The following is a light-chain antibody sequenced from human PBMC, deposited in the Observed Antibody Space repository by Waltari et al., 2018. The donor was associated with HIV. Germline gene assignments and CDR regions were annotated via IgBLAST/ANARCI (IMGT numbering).Light chain of an antibody. CDR3: NSYTSTTTRWL. J-gene: IGLJ3*02. CDR1: SRDVGGYNY. V-gene: IGLV2-14*03. Sequence: QSALTQPASVSGSPGQSIIISCTGTSRDVGGYNYVSWYQQHPGKAPKLIIFDVGNRPSGVSNRFSGSKSGNTASLTISGLQTEDEADYYCNSYTSTTTRWLFGGGTRLTVL. CDR2: DVG.